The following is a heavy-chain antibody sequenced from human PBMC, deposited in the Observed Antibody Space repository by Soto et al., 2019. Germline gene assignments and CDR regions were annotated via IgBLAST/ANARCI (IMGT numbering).Heavy chain of an antibody. Sequence: QVLLQESGPGLVKPSGTLSLTCAVSGDSISSQHWWTWVRQPPGQGLEWVGEVYHGGSTNYSPSLKPRVTVSVDKSRNQFSLKFSSVTAADTAIYYCARNRVGLDSWGQGTLVIVFS. CDR2: VYHGGST. J-gene: IGHJ4*02. V-gene: IGHV4-4*02. CDR1: GDSISSQHW. CDR3: ARNRVGLDS.